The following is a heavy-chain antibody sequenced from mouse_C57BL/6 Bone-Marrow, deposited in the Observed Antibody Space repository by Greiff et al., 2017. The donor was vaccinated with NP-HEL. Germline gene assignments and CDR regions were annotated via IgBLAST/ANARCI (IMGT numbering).Heavy chain of an antibody. CDR3: ASAKSLLPDY. D-gene: IGHD1-1*01. J-gene: IGHJ2*01. Sequence: VQLQQSGPELVKPGASVKMSCKASGYTFTDYNMHWVKQSHGKSLEWIGYINPNNGGTSYNQKFKGKATLTVNTSSSTAYMELRSLTSEDSAFYYCASAKSLLPDYWGQGTTLTVSS. CDR2: INPNNGGT. CDR1: GYTFTDYN. V-gene: IGHV1-22*01.